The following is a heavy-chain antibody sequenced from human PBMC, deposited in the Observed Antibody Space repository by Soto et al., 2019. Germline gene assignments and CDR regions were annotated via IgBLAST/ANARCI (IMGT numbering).Heavy chain of an antibody. Sequence: SETLSLTCTVSGGSISSGGYYWSWIRQHPGKGLEWIGYIYYSGSTYYNPSLKSRVTISVDTSKNQFSLKLSSVTAADTAVYYCARGEVRSGYPLCDYWGQGTLVTVSS. CDR2: IYYSGST. J-gene: IGHJ4*02. CDR1: GGSISSGGYY. CDR3: ARGEVRSGYPLCDY. D-gene: IGHD3-3*01. V-gene: IGHV4-31*03.